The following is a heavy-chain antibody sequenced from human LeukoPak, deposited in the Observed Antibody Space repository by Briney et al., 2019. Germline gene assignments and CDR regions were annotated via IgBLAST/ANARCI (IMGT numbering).Heavy chain of an antibody. J-gene: IGHJ4*02. Sequence: GGSLRLSCAASGFTFSSYSMNWVRQAPGKGLEWVSYISSGSRTIYYADSVKGRFTISRDNAKNSLYLQMSSLRAEDTAVYYCAKYYYESSGAGSYFDYWGQGTLVTVSS. CDR1: GFTFSSYS. D-gene: IGHD3-22*01. CDR3: AKYYYESSGAGSYFDY. CDR2: ISSGSRTI. V-gene: IGHV3-48*01.